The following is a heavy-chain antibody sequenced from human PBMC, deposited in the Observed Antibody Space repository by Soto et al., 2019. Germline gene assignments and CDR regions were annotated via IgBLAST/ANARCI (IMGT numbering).Heavy chain of an antibody. D-gene: IGHD3-3*01. J-gene: IGHJ6*03. CDR2: ISYDGSNK. CDR1: GFTFSSYG. V-gene: IGHV3-30*18. Sequence: QVQLVESGGGVVQPGRSLRLSCAASGFTFSSYGMHWVRQAPGKGLEWVAVISYDGSNKYYADYVKGRFTISRDNSKNALYLQMNSLRYEDTAVYYCAKDGVLRFLWWLYYYYYYIDVWGTGTTV. CDR3: AKDGVLRFLWWLYYYYYYIDV.